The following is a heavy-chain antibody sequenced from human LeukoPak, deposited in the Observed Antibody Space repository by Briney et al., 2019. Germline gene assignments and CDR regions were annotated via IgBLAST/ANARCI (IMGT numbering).Heavy chain of an antibody. J-gene: IGHJ4*02. V-gene: IGHV3-23*01. CDR1: GFTFSSYA. Sequence: PGGSLRLSCAASGFTFSSYAMSWVRQAPGKGLEWVSAISGSGGSTYYADSVKGRFTISRDNSKSTLYLQMNSLRAEDTAVYYCAKGDYDILTGYHYYFDYWGQGTLVTVSS. CDR3: AKGDYDILTGYHYYFDY. CDR2: ISGSGGST. D-gene: IGHD3-9*01.